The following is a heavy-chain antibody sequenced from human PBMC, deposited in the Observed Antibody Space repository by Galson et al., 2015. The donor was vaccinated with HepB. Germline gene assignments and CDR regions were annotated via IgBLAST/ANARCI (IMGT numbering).Heavy chain of an antibody. J-gene: IGHJ6*02. CDR3: ARRISLVRGIITKPDYYYGMDV. D-gene: IGHD3-10*01. V-gene: IGHV3-7*03. Sequence: SLRLSCAASGFTFSSYWMNWVRQAPGKGLEWVAHINPDGSSKNYADSVQGRFTTSRDNAKDSVYPQLDSLRAEDTAVYYCARRISLVRGIITKPDYYYGMDVWGQGTTVTVAS. CDR1: GFTFSSYW. CDR2: INPDGSSK.